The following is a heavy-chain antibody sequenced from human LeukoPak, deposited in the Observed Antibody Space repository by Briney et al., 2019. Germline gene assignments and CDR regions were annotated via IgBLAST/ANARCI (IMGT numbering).Heavy chain of an antibody. CDR1: GFIFSNYA. V-gene: IGHV3-23*01. Sequence: GGSLRLSCAGSGFIFSNYAMSWVRQAPGQGLEWVSTISNSGDATFYADAVKGRFTISRDNSKNTLYLQMYSLRAEDTAIYYCAKAPPYTKYFDYWGQGTLLTVSS. J-gene: IGHJ4*02. CDR3: AKAPPYTKYFDY. D-gene: IGHD1-1*01. CDR2: ISNSGDAT.